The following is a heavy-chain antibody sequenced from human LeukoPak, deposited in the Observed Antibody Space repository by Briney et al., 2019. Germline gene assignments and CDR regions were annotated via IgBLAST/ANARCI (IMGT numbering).Heavy chain of an antibody. CDR3: AKEGRSTTPGY. CDR1: GFTFSSSD. CDR2: ISSSSSLI. Sequence: PGGSLRLSCAASGFTFSSSDMDWVRQAPGKGLEWVAYISSSSSLIYYTDSVKGRFTISRDNAKNSLYLQMNSLRAEDTAVYFCAKEGRSTTPGYWGQGTLVTVSS. J-gene: IGHJ4*02. V-gene: IGHV3-21*01. D-gene: IGHD6-13*01.